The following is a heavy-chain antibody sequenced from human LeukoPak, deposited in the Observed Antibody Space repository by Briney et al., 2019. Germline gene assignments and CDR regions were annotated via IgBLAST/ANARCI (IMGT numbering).Heavy chain of an antibody. D-gene: IGHD3-22*01. J-gene: IGHJ4*02. CDR3: TRDEYYYDSSGYCDY. Sequence: GGSLRLSCTASGFTFGDYAMSWFRQAPGKGLEWVGFIRSKAYGGTTEYAASVKGRFIISRDDSKSIAYLQVNSLKTEDTAVYYCTRDEYYYDSSGYCDYWGQGTLVTVSS. CDR1: GFTFGDYA. CDR2: IRSKAYGGTT. V-gene: IGHV3-49*03.